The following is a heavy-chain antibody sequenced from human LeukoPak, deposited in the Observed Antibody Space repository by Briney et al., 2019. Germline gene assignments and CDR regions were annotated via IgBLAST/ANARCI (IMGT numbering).Heavy chain of an antibody. J-gene: IGHJ4*02. V-gene: IGHV3-74*01. CDR1: GFSFSDYA. CDR3: ARDGPDSSGYGILDY. D-gene: IGHD3-22*01. CDR2: INSDGSST. Sequence: GGSLRLSCAGSGFSFSDYAMSWVRQAPGKGLVWVSRINSDGSSTSYADSVKGRFTISRDNAKNTLYLQMNSLRAEDTAVYYCARDGPDSSGYGILDYWGQGTLVTVSS.